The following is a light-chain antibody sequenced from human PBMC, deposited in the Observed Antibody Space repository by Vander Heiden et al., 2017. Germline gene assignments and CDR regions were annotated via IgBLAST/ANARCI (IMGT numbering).Light chain of an antibody. CDR3: HQDKNWGLA. V-gene: IGKV3-15*01. Sequence: IVMTQSPATLSVSPGERATLSCRASQSVSSNLAWYQQKPVQAPRLLIYGASTSATGIPARFTGSGSGTEFTLTIMSLQSEDFAVYYCHQDKNWGLAFGHGTKVDIK. J-gene: IGKJ3*01. CDR1: QSVSSN. CDR2: GAS.